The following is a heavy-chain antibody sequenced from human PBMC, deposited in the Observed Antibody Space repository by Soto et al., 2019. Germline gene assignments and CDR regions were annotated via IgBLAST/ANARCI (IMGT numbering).Heavy chain of an antibody. CDR3: ARVIFDATSTVFDP. V-gene: IGHV4-59*01. D-gene: IGHD2-21*01. Sequence: QVQLQESGPGLVKPSETLSLTCTVSGGSISSYYWSWIRQPPGKGLEWIGYIYYSGSTNYNPSLKSRVTISVATSKNQFSLKLSSVTAADTAVYYCARVIFDATSTVFDPWGQGTLVTVSS. CDR1: GGSISSYY. CDR2: IYYSGST. J-gene: IGHJ5*02.